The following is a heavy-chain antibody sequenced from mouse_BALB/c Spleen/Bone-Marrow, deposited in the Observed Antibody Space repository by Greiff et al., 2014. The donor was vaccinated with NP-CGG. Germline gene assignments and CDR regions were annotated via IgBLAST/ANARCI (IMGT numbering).Heavy chain of an antibody. Sequence: EVQLQESGAELVKPGASVKLSCTASGFNIKDTYMHWVKQRPEQGLEWIGRIDPANGNTKYDPKLQGKATITADTSSNTAYLQLSSLTSEDTAVYYCARYDYGWYFYVWGAGTTVTVSS. D-gene: IGHD1-1*01. CDR1: GFNIKDTY. J-gene: IGHJ1*01. CDR3: ARYDYGWYFYV. CDR2: IDPANGNT. V-gene: IGHV14-3*02.